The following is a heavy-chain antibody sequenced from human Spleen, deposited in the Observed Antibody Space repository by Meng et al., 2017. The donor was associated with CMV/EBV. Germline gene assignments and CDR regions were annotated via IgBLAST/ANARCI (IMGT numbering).Heavy chain of an antibody. D-gene: IGHD6-25*01. V-gene: IGHV6-1*01. Sequence: LRLSCAISGVSVSSNSAAWNWIRQSPSRGLEWLGRTYYRSKWYNDYAVSVKSRITINPDTSKNQFSLQLNSVTPEDTAVYYCARDRRLKTDYGMDVWGQGTTVTVSS. CDR1: GVSVSSNSAA. CDR3: ARDRRLKTDYGMDV. J-gene: IGHJ6*02. CDR2: TYYRSKWYN.